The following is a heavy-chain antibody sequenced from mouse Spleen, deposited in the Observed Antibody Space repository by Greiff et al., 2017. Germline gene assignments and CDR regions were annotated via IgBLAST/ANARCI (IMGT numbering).Heavy chain of an antibody. Sequence: EVQGVESGGGLVKPGGSLKLSCAASGFTFSSYTMSWVRQTPEKRLEWVATISSGGSYTYYPDSVKGRFTISRDNAKNTLYLQMSSLKSEDTAMYYCTRDGYYDYAMDYWGQGTSVTVSS. V-gene: IGHV5-6-4*01. J-gene: IGHJ4*01. CDR2: ISSGGSYT. CDR3: TRDGYYDYAMDY. CDR1: GFTFSSYT. D-gene: IGHD2-4*01.